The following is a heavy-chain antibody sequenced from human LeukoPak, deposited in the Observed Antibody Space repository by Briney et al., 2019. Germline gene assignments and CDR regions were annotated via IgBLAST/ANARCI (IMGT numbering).Heavy chain of an antibody. CDR2: INQDGSEK. CDR3: ARGFDGANAFDL. J-gene: IGHJ3*01. Sequence: PGGSLRLSCAVSGFTFTTYWMNWVRQAPGKGLEWVANINQDGSEKYYVDSVKGRFTVSRDNAKDSLYLQINSLRAEDTAVYYCARGFDGANAFDLWGQGTMVTVSS. CDR1: GFTFTTYW. V-gene: IGHV3-7*01.